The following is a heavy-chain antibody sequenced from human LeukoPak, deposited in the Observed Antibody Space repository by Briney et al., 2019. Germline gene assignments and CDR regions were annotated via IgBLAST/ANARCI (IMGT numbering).Heavy chain of an antibody. CDR2: IYPGESDT. V-gene: IGHV5-51*01. CDR3: ARLLRNIAAAAYYFDY. J-gene: IGHJ4*02. D-gene: IGHD6-13*01. Sequence: GESLKISCKGSGYNFTSYWIGWVRQMPGKGLEWMGIIYPGESDTRYSPSFQGQVTISADKSISTASLQWGSLKASDTAMYYCARLLRNIAAAAYYFDYWGQGTLVTVSS. CDR1: GYNFTSYW.